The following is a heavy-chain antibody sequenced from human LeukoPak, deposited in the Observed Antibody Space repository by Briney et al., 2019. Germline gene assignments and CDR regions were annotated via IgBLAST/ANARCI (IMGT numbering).Heavy chain of an antibody. CDR3: ARGVALTGATLGDY. D-gene: IGHD1-7*01. CDR2: IIPIFGTV. J-gene: IGHJ4*02. Sequence: GASVKVSCKASGGTFNTYAISWVRQAPGQGLEWMGGIIPIFGTVNYAQRFQGRVTITTDESTSTAYMELNSLRSEDTAVYYCARGVALTGATLGDYWGQGTLVTVSS. V-gene: IGHV1-69*05. CDR1: GGTFNTYA.